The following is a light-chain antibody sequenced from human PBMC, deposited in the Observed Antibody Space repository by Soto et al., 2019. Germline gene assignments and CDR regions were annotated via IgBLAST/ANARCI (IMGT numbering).Light chain of an antibody. Sequence: QSALTQPASVSGSPGQSITISCTGTSSDVGGYNYVSWYQQHPGKAPKLMIYDVSNRPSGVSNRFSGSKSGNTASLTISGLQAEVEADYYCSSYTSSSTLLDVFGTGTQLTVL. CDR1: SSDVGGYNY. CDR2: DVS. J-gene: IGLJ1*01. CDR3: SSYTSSSTLLDV. V-gene: IGLV2-14*01.